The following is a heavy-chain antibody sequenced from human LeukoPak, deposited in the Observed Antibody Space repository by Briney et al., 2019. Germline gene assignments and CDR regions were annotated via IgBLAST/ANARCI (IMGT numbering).Heavy chain of an antibody. V-gene: IGHV3-7*03. CDR2: INSDGSEG. CDR3: AKDRDYNWNSQGIDC. CDR1: GFTFSGFW. D-gene: IGHD1-7*01. Sequence: GGSLRLSCAVSGFTFSGFWMSWSRQAPGKGLEWVASINSDGSEGYYADSVKGRFTISRDNAKNSLYLQMNSLKAEDTALYYCAKDRDYNWNSQGIDCWGQGTLVTVSS. J-gene: IGHJ4*02.